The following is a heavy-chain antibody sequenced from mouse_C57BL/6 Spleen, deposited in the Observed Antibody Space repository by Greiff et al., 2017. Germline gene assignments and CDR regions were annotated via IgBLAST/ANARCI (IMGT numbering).Heavy chain of an antibody. CDR2: IYPRSGNT. D-gene: IGHD2-1*01. V-gene: IGHV1-81*01. Sequence: QVQLQPSGAELARPGASVKLSCKASGYTFTSYGISWVKQRTGQGLEWIGEIYPRSGNTYYNEKFKGQATLTAAKSSSTAYMELRSLTSDDSAVYICARPRNDYCDCWGQSTTRTVSS. CDR1: GYTFTSYG. J-gene: IGHJ2*01. CDR3: ARPRNDYCDC.